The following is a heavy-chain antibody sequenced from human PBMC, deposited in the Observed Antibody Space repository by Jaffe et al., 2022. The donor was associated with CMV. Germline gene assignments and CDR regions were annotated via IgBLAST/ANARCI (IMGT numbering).Heavy chain of an antibody. CDR2: INPGTGST. J-gene: IGHJ5*01. Sequence: QVQLVQSGAEVKKPGASVKVSCKTSGYSFTGYHLHWVRQAPGQGLEWVGWINPGTGSTSYAQRFEGRVTLTRDMSTTTVYMEVTALTSDDTAVYYCARGNSGYDRGWFDPWGQGTLVAVS. D-gene: IGHD5-12*01. V-gene: IGHV1-2*02. CDR3: ARGNSGYDRGWFDP. CDR1: GYSFTGYH.